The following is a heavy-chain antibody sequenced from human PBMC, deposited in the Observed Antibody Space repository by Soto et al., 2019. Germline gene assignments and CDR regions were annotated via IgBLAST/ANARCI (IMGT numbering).Heavy chain of an antibody. J-gene: IGHJ6*03. D-gene: IGHD6-6*01. Sequence: EVQLVESGGGLVQPGGSLRLSCAASGFTVSSNYMSWVRQAPGKGLEWVSVIYSGGSTYYADSEKGRFTISRHNSKNTLYLQMTSLRAEDTAVYYCARLGSGSSSYYYYYYMDVWGKGTTVTVSS. CDR1: GFTVSSNY. CDR2: IYSGGST. CDR3: ARLGSGSSSYYYYYYMDV. V-gene: IGHV3-53*04.